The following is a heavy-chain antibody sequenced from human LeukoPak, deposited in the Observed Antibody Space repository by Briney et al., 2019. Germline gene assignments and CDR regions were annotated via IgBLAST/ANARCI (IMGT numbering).Heavy chain of an antibody. CDR2: IYHSGST. CDR1: GGSISSSNW. Sequence: SETLSLTCAVSGGSISSSNWWGWVRQPPGKGLEWIGEIYHSGSTNYNPSLKSRVTISVDTSKNQFSLKLSSVTAADTAVYYCARGYSYGFYYYYMDVWGKGTTVTVSS. D-gene: IGHD5-18*01. J-gene: IGHJ6*03. V-gene: IGHV4-4*02. CDR3: ARGYSYGFYYYYMDV.